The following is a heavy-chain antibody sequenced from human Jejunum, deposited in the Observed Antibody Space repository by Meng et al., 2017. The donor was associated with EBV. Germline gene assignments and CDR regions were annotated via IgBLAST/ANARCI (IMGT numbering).Heavy chain of an antibody. CDR2: INPNSGGA. Sequence: QVQLVQSGAEVKKPXXXXKVSCKASGYTFTAYYMHWVRQAPGQGLEWMGRINPNSGGANYAQKFQGRVTMTRDTSISTAYMELSRLTSDDTAVYYCAKDWPLLPWGQGTLVTVSS. CDR1: GYTFTAYY. V-gene: IGHV1-2*06. J-gene: IGHJ5*02. CDR3: AKDWPLLP.